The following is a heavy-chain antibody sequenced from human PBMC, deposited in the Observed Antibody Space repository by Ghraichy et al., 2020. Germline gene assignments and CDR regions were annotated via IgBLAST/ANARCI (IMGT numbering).Heavy chain of an antibody. Sequence: ASVKVSCRASGYTFTNYDINWVRQATGQGLEWMGYMNPNSGDTVYAPKFQGRVTVISDTSISTAYMELTSLRSDDTAVYYYARATGIAARGRYYFDYWGQGTVVTVSS. V-gene: IGHV1-8*03. CDR2: MNPNSGDT. CDR3: ARATGIAARGRYYFDY. CDR1: GYTFTNYD. D-gene: IGHD6-6*01. J-gene: IGHJ4*02.